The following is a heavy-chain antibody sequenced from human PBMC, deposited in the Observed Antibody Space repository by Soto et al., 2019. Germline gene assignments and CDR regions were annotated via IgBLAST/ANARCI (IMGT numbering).Heavy chain of an antibody. CDR1: EGSIRGYY. J-gene: IGHJ4*02. V-gene: IGHV4-59*01. CDR3: ARGASNWQYFDY. D-gene: IGHD4-4*01. CDR2: FHYTGIS. Sequence: SETLSLTCTVSEGSIRGYYWSWFRQPPGKGLEWIGYFHYTGISNYNSSLKSRVTMSLDTSKNQFSLKLSSVSAADTAIYYCARGASNWQYFDYWGQGALVTVS.